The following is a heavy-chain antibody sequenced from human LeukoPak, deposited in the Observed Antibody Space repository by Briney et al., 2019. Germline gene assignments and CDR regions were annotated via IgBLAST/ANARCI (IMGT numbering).Heavy chain of an antibody. Sequence: SETLSLTCTVSGGSISSYYWSWIRQPPGKGLEWIGYIYYSGSTNYNPSLKSRVTISVDTSKNQFSLKLSSVTAADTAVYYCARQRDSSGYYLSAFDIWGQGTMVTVSS. J-gene: IGHJ3*02. CDR2: IYYSGST. V-gene: IGHV4-59*08. CDR1: GGSISSYY. D-gene: IGHD3-22*01. CDR3: ARQRDSSGYYLSAFDI.